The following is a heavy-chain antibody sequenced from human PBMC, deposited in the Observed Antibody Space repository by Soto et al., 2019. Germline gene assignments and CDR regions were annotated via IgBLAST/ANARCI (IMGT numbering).Heavy chain of an antibody. CDR1: GFTFSSYG. V-gene: IGHV3-33*01. CDR3: ARDFGVVVTLYYFDY. D-gene: IGHD3-22*01. Sequence: QVQLVESGGGVVQPGRSLRLSCAASGFTFSSYGMHWVRQAPGKGLEWVAVVWYDGSNKYYADSVKGRFTISRDNSKNAMYLRMTSLRAEDTAVYYCARDFGVVVTLYYFDYWGQGTLVTVSS. J-gene: IGHJ4*02. CDR2: VWYDGSNK.